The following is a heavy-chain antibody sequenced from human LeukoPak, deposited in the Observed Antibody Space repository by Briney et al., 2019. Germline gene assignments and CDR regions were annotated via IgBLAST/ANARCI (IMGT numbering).Heavy chain of an antibody. D-gene: IGHD2-2*01. CDR2: IRSKAYGGTT. V-gene: IGHV3-49*03. CDR3: TRGYCSSTSCPYYYYGMDV. Sequence: GGSLRLSCTASGFTFGDYVMSWFRQAPGKGLEWVGFIRSKAYGGTTEYAASVKGRFTISRDDSKSIAYLQMNSLKTEDTAVYYCTRGYCSSTSCPYYYYGMDVWGQGTTVTVSS. CDR1: GFTFGDYV. J-gene: IGHJ6*02.